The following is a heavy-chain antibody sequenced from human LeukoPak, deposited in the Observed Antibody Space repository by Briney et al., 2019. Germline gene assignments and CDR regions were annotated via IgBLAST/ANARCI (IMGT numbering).Heavy chain of an antibody. Sequence: GGSLRLSCAASGFTFSSYSMNWVRQAPGKGLEWVSSISSSSSYIYYADSVKGRFTISRDNAKNSLYLQMNSLRAEDKAVYYCAREIVGTHKSRFDPWGQGTLVTVSS. V-gene: IGHV3-21*04. CDR2: ISSSSSYI. CDR3: AREIVGTHKSRFDP. CDR1: GFTFSSYS. D-gene: IGHD1-26*01. J-gene: IGHJ5*02.